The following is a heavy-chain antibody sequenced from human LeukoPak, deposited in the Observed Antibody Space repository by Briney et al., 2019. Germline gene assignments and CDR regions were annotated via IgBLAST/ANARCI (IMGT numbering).Heavy chain of an antibody. CDR2: ISYDGSNK. J-gene: IGHJ3*02. V-gene: IGHV3-30*03. D-gene: IGHD3-22*01. Sequence: GGSLRLSCAASGFTFSSYGMHWVRQAPGKGLEWVAVISYDGSNKYYADSVKGRFAISRDKSKNTLYLQMNSLRAEDAAVYFCAREASSGLGAFDIWGQGTMVTVSS. CDR1: GFTFSSYG. CDR3: AREASSGLGAFDI.